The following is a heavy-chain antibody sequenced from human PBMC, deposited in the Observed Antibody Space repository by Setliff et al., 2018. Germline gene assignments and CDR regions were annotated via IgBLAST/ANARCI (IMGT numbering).Heavy chain of an antibody. Sequence: GSLRLSCAASGFTFSSYWMHWVRQAPGKGLVWVSRINSDGSSTSYADSVRGRFTISRDISKNTLYLQMNSLRPEDTAVYYCARGGDYCGGECYIPPPDSYWGQGTLVTVSS. CDR3: ARGGDYCGGECYIPPPDSY. CDR2: INSDGSST. D-gene: IGHD2-21*01. J-gene: IGHJ4*02. CDR1: GFTFSSYW. V-gene: IGHV3-74*01.